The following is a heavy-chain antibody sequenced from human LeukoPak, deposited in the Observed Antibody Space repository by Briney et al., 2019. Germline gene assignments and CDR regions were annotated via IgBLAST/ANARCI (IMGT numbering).Heavy chain of an antibody. CDR1: GSSFSDGYY. Sequence: SETLSLTCSVSGSSFSDGYYWGWIRQPPGKGLQWMGTVYHNGVTYYNPSLKSRVSISIDMAKNQLSLRLRSVTAADTAVYYCARVNYRTMGGFDIWGQGTMVTVFS. V-gene: IGHV4-38-2*02. J-gene: IGHJ3*02. CDR2: VYHNGVT. D-gene: IGHD4/OR15-4a*01. CDR3: ARVNYRTMGGFDI.